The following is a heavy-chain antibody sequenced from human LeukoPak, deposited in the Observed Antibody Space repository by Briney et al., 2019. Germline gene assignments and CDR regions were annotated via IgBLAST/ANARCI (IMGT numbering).Heavy chain of an antibody. CDR1: GGSFSGYY. J-gene: IGHJ4*02. CDR2: INHSGST. Sequence: SETLSLTCAVYGGSFSGYYWSWIRQPPGKGLEWIGEINHSGSTNYNPSLKSRVTISVDTSKNQFSLKLSSVTAADTAVYYCARQTRTTAMEDYWGQGTLVTVSS. CDR3: ARQTRTTAMEDY. V-gene: IGHV4-34*01. D-gene: IGHD5-18*01.